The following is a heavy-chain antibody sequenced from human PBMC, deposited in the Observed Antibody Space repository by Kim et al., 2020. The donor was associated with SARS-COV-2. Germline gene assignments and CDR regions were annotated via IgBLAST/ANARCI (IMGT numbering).Heavy chain of an antibody. Sequence: QVQLVQSGAEVKKPGASVKVSCKASGYIFTDYYMHWVRQAPGQELGWMGRINPNSGGTNYAQKFQGRVTMTRDTSISTAYTELSSLRSEDTAVYYCAKSGYDGFAYYYGMDVWGQGTTVTVSS. V-gene: IGHV1-2*06. CDR1: GYIFTDYY. CDR3: AKSGYDGFAYYYGMDV. J-gene: IGHJ6*02. D-gene: IGHD5-12*01. CDR2: INPNSGGT.